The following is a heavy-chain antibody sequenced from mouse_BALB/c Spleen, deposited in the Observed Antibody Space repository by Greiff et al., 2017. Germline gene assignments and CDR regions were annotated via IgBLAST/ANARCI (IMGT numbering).Heavy chain of an antibody. D-gene: IGHD2-4*01. CDR3: ARDYDGAY. CDR1: GFNIKDYY. V-gene: IGHV14-4*02. J-gene: IGHJ3*01. Sequence: VQLQQSGAELVRSGASVKLSCTASGFNIKDYYMHWVKQRPEQGLEWIGWIDPENGDTEYAPKFQGKATMTADTSSNTAYLQLSSLTSEDSAVYYCARDYDGAYWGQGTLVTVSA. CDR2: IDPENGDT.